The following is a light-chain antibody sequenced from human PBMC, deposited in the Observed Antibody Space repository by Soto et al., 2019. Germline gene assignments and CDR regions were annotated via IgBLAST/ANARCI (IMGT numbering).Light chain of an antibody. Sequence: EIVLRQSPDSLSLSPDERATLSCRASQSVGSNYLAWYQQKPGPAPRLLMYGACGRASGIPDRFSGSGSGTDFTLTTSRLEPEDFAVYYCQVYDRSPLFGGGTKVDI. CDR1: QSVGSNY. CDR3: QVYDRSPL. CDR2: GAC. J-gene: IGKJ4*01. V-gene: IGKV3-20*01.